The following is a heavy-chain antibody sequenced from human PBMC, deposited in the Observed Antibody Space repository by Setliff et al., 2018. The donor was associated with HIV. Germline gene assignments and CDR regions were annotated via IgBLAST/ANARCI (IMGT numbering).Heavy chain of an antibody. CDR2: INPNSGGT. J-gene: IGHJ2*01. CDR3: ARGLNWHFDL. CDR1: GYIFTDYY. V-gene: IGHV1-2*02. D-gene: IGHD6-19*01. Sequence: ASVKVSCKASGYIFTDYYIHWVRQAPGQGLEWMGWINPNSGGTNYAQKFQGRVTMTRDTSISTAYVELSRLRSDDTAVYYCARGLNWHFDLWGRGTLVTVSS.